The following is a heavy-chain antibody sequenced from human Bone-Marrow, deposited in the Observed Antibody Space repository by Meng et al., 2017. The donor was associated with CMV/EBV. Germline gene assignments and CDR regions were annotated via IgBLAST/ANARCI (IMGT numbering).Heavy chain of an antibody. V-gene: IGHV1-2*02. CDR3: ARDNTTVTLYYYYYGMDV. CDR1: GYTFTGYY. Sequence: ASVKVSCKASGYTFTGYYIHWVRQAPGQGLEWMGWINPNSGGTNYAQKFQGRVTMTRDTSISKAYMELSRLRSDDTAVYYCARDNTTVTLYYYYYGMDVWGQGTTVTVSS. J-gene: IGHJ6*01. D-gene: IGHD4-11*01. CDR2: INPNSGGT.